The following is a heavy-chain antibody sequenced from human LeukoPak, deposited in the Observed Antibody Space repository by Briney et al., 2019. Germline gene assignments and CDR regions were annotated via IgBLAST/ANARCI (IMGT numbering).Heavy chain of an antibody. CDR2: IYYSGST. CDR3: AREKVGSITIFGGFDP. J-gene: IGHJ5*02. V-gene: IGHV4-59*01. D-gene: IGHD3-3*01. Sequence: PSETLSLTCTVSGGSISSYYWSWIRQPPGKGLEWIGYIYYSGSTNYNPSLKSRVTISVDTSKNQFSLKLSSVTAADTAVYYCAREKVGSITIFGGFDPWGQGTLVTVSS. CDR1: GGSISSYY.